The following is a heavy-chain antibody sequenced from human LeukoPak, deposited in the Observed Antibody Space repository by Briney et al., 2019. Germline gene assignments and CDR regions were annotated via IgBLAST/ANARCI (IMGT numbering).Heavy chain of an antibody. Sequence: PGGSLRLSCAASGFTFSSYAMSWVRQAPGKGLEWVSAISGSGGSTYYADSVKGRFTISRDNSKNTLYLQMNSLRAEDTAVYYCAKMTMYSSGRDWFDPWGQGTLVTVSS. CDR2: ISGSGGST. J-gene: IGHJ5*02. D-gene: IGHD6-19*01. V-gene: IGHV3-23*01. CDR1: GFTFSSYA. CDR3: AKMTMYSSGRDWFDP.